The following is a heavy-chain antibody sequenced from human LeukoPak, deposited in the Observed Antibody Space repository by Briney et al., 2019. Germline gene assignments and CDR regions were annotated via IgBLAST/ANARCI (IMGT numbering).Heavy chain of an antibody. CDR1: GFTFNNHA. CDR3: AKWGSYSRNYYYYGMDV. V-gene: IGHV3-23*01. Sequence: GGSLRLSCAASGFTFNNHAMSWARQAPGKGLEWVSSITVNGDGTNYADAVKGRFTISRDNSKNTLYLQMNSLRAEDTAVYYCAKWGSYSRNYYYYGMDVWGQGTTVTVSS. CDR2: ITVNGDGT. D-gene: IGHD1-26*01. J-gene: IGHJ6*02.